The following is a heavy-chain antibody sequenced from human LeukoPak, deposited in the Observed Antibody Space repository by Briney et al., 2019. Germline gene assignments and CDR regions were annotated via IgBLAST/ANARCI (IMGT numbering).Heavy chain of an antibody. CDR1: GGSISSSSYY. CDR2: INHSGST. CDR3: AREGYDFWSGYAGGWFDP. J-gene: IGHJ5*02. V-gene: IGHV4-39*02. D-gene: IGHD3-3*01. Sequence: SETLSLTCTVSGGSISSSSYYWGWIRQPPGKGLEWIGEINHSGSTNYNPSLKSRVTISVDTSKNQFSLKLSSVTAADTAVYYCAREGYDFWSGYAGGWFDPWGQGTLVAVSS.